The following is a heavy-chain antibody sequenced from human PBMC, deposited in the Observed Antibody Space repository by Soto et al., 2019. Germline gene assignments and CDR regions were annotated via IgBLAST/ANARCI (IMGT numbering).Heavy chain of an antibody. Sequence: LRLSCAASGFTFSSYGMHWVRQAPGKGLEWVAVIWYDGSNKYYADSVKGRFTISRDNSKNTLYLQMNSLRAEDTAVYYCARDSIAAAEGIDYWGQGTLVTVSS. V-gene: IGHV3-33*01. CDR3: ARDSIAAAEGIDY. CDR2: IWYDGSNK. J-gene: IGHJ4*02. D-gene: IGHD6-13*01. CDR1: GFTFSSYG.